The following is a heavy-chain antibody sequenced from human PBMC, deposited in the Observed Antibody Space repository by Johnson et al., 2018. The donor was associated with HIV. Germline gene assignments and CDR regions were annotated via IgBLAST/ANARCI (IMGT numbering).Heavy chain of an antibody. CDR1: GFTFSNFA. CDR2: ISSNGIGT. Sequence: VQLVESGGGVVKAGGSLRLSCAVSGFTFSNFAMHWVRQAPGKGLEYVSAISSNGIGTYYANSVDGRFTISRDNDKNTLYLEMGSLRVEDMAVYYCARSRGPMRKDAFDIWGQGTKVTVSS. V-gene: IGHV3-64*01. D-gene: IGHD3-10*01. CDR3: ARSRGPMRKDAFDI. J-gene: IGHJ3*02.